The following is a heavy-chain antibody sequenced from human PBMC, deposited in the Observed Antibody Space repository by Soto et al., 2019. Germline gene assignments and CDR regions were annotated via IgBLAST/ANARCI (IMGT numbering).Heavy chain of an antibody. D-gene: IGHD3-3*01. CDR2: INHSGST. CDR1: GGSFSGYY. J-gene: IGHJ4*02. CDR3: ARGPYDFWSGYYRLSAYSDY. V-gene: IGHV4-34*01. Sequence: SETLSLTCAVYGGSFSGYYWSWIRQPPGKGLEWIGEINHSGSTNYNPSLKSRVTISVDTSKNQFSLKLSSVTAADTAVYYCARGPYDFWSGYYRLSAYSDYWGQGTLVTVSS.